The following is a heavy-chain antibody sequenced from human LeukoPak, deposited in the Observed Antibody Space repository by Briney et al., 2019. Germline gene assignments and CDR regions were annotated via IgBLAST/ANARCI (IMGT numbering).Heavy chain of an antibody. Sequence: SETLSLTCAVYGGSFSGYYWSWIRQPPGKGLEWIGEINHSGSTNYNPSFQGQVTISADKTNSTAYLQWSSLKASDTAMYYCACRKFSSPWFDPWGQGTLVTVSS. V-gene: IGHV4-34*01. CDR1: GGSFSGYY. D-gene: IGHD6-13*01. CDR2: INHSGST. J-gene: IGHJ5*02. CDR3: ACRKFSSPWFDP.